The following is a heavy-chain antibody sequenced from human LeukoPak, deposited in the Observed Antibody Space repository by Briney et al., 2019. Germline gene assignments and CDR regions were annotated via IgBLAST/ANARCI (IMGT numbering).Heavy chain of an antibody. V-gene: IGHV3-74*01. Sequence: GSLRLSCAASGFTFSSSWMHWVRQAPGKGLVWVSRINGDGSSTSYADSVKGRFTISRDNAKNTLYLQMTSLRAEDTAVYYCAAVTTPFFFYYYGMDVWGQGTTVTVSS. CDR1: GFTFSSSW. CDR3: AAVTTPFFFYYYGMDV. D-gene: IGHD4-17*01. J-gene: IGHJ6*02. CDR2: INGDGSST.